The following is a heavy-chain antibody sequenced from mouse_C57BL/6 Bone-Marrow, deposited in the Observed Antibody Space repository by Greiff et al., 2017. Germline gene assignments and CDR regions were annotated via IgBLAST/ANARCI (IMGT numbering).Heavy chain of an antibody. CDR3: ARERIMVYDGPFAY. J-gene: IGHJ3*01. V-gene: IGHV1-81*01. CDR1: GYTFTSYG. D-gene: IGHD1-2*01. CDR2: IYPRSGNT. Sequence: VQLQQSGAELARPGASVKLSCKASGYTFTSYGISWVKQRTGQGLEWIGEIYPRSGNTYYNEKFKGKATLTADKSSSTAYMELRSLTFEDSAVYFCARERIMVYDGPFAYWGQGTLVTVSA.